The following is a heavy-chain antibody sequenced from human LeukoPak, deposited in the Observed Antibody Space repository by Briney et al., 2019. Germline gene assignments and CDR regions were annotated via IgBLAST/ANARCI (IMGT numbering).Heavy chain of an antibody. CDR1: GYTFTGYY. V-gene: IGHV1-2*02. CDR3: ARDISGGYYSLDY. D-gene: IGHD1-26*01. J-gene: IGHJ4*02. Sequence: ASVKVSCKASGYTFTGYYMHWVRQDPGHGLEWIGWNNPNSGGTNYAQKFQGRVTMTRDTSISTAYMELSRLRSDDTAVYYCARDISGGYYSLDYWGQGTLVTVSS. CDR2: NNPNSGGT.